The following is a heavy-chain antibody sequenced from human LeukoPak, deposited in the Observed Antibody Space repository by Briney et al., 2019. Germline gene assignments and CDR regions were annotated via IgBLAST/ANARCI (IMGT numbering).Heavy chain of an antibody. CDR2: INPNSGVT. CDR3: AREDIVLVSAAKDY. J-gene: IGHJ4*02. CDR1: GHTFTAYY. D-gene: IGHD2-2*01. V-gene: IGHV1-2*02. Sequence: ASVKVSCKASGHTFTAYYMHWVRQAPGQGLEWMGWINPNSGVTNYAQKFQGRVTMTRDTSVSTAYMELRRLRSDDTAVYYCAREDIVLVSAAKDYWGQGTLVTVSS.